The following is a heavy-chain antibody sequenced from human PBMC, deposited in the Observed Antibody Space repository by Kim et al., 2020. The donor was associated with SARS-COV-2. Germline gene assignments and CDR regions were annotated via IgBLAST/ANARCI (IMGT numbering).Heavy chain of an antibody. D-gene: IGHD6-25*01. CDR3: ARDGDRFLAGVGYLDP. Sequence: KFQGRVTMTRDTSTSTVYMELSSLRSEDTAVYYCARDGDRFLAGVGYLDPWGQGTLVTVSS. V-gene: IGHV1-46*01. J-gene: IGHJ5*02.